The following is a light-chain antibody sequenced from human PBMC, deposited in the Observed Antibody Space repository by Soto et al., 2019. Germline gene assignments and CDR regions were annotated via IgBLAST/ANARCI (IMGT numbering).Light chain of an antibody. CDR1: SSDVGGYNY. CDR3: SSYTSSSIDYV. J-gene: IGLJ1*01. CDR2: EVS. V-gene: IGLV2-14*01. Sequence: QSAPTQPASVSGSPGHSITSSCTGTSSDVGGYNYVSWYQQHPGKAPKLMIYEVSNRPSGVSNRFSGSKSGNTASLTISGLQAEDEADYYCSSYTSSSIDYVFGTATKLTVL.